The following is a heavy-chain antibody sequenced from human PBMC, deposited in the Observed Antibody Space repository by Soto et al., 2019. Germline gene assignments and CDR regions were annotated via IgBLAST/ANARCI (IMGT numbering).Heavy chain of an antibody. CDR3: ARALNYYDHLDS. CDR1: VYTFTSYP. J-gene: IGHJ4*01. V-gene: IGHV1-46*01. Sequence: XSGKVCCKASVYTFTSYPVNWVRQAPGQGLEWMGMINPIFGSTNYAQKFQGRVTITRDTSTSTVYMELSSLRSEDTAVYYCARALNYYDHLDSWGQGTMVTLSS. D-gene: IGHD3-22*01. CDR2: INPIFGST.